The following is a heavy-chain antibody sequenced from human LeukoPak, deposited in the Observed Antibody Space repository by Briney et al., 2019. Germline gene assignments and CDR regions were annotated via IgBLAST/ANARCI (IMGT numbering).Heavy chain of an antibody. CDR2: ITSADTI. CDR3: ARDRGPHSSSPNSGAFDI. J-gene: IGHJ3*02. CDR1: GFTFSDYY. V-gene: IGHV3-11*04. Sequence: AGTLRFSCAGSGFTFSDYYMTWIGQAPGKGLEWGSYITSADTIYNADSVKGRFTISRDNAKNSLYLQMSSLRAADTAVYYCARDRGPHSSSPNSGAFDIWGRGTMVTVSS. D-gene: IGHD6-6*01.